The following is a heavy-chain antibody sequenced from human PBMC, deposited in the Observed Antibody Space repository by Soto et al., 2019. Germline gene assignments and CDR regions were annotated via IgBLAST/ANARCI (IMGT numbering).Heavy chain of an antibody. J-gene: IGHJ4*02. Sequence: GGSLRLSCAASGFTFSNYAMTWVRQAPGKGLEWVSAISGSGRHVYYADSVQGRFTFSRDNSQNTLYLQMNSLRAEDTAVYYCARSSSWYFDYWGQGTLVTSPQ. V-gene: IGHV3-23*01. D-gene: IGHD6-13*01. CDR2: ISGSGRHV. CDR1: GFTFSNYA. CDR3: ARSSSWYFDY.